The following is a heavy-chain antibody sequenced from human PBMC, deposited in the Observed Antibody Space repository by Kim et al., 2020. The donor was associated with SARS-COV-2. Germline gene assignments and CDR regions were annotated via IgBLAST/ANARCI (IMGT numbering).Heavy chain of an antibody. J-gene: IGHJ3*02. CDR1: GGSISSGGYY. CDR3: ARDKGDYSDLDAFDI. CDR2: IYYSGST. V-gene: IGHV4-31*03. D-gene: IGHD2-15*01. Sequence: SETLSLTCTVSGGSISSGGYYWSWIRQHPGKGLECIAYIYYSGSTYYNPSLKSRVTISVDTSKNQFSLKLSSVTAADTAVYYCARDKGDYSDLDAFDIWGQGTMVTVSS.